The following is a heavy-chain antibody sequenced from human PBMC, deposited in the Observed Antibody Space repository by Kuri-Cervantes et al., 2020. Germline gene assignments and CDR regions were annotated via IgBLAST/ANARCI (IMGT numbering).Heavy chain of an antibody. D-gene: IGHD3-22*01. CDR2: IYWDDDK. CDR3: ARICSNYYDSSGYTNWFDP. Sequence: SGPTLVKPTQTLTLTYTFSGFSLSTSGVGVGWIRQPPGKALEWLALIYWDDDKRYGPSLKSRLTITKDTSKNQVVLTMTNMDPVDTATYYCARICSNYYDSSGYTNWFDPWGQGTLVTISS. CDR1: GFSLSTSGVG. J-gene: IGHJ5*02. V-gene: IGHV2-5*05.